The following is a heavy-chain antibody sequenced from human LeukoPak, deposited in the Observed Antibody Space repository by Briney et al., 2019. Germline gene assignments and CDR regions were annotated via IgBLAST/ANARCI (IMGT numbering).Heavy chain of an antibody. Sequence: GGSLRLSCSASGFTFSSYGIDWVRQAPGKGPEWVSSLSSSSTYIYYADSVKGRFTISRDNAKNSLYLQMNSLSVEDTAVYYCARDYDSDVWGQGTTVTVSS. CDR1: GFTFSSYG. J-gene: IGHJ6*02. CDR2: LSSSSTYI. V-gene: IGHV3-21*01. D-gene: IGHD3-3*01. CDR3: ARDYDSDV.